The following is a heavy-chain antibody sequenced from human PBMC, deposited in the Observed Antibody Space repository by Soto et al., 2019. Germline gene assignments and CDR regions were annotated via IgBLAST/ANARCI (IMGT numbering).Heavy chain of an antibody. CDR3: ARDGGYDSFDY. Sequence: SVKVSCKASGGTFSSYTISWVRQAPGQGLEWMGRIIPILGIANYAQKFQGRVTITADKSTSTAYMELSSLRSEDTAVYYCARDGGYDSFDYWGQGTLVTVSS. CDR1: GGTFSSYT. J-gene: IGHJ4*02. V-gene: IGHV1-69*04. D-gene: IGHD5-12*01. CDR2: IIPILGIA.